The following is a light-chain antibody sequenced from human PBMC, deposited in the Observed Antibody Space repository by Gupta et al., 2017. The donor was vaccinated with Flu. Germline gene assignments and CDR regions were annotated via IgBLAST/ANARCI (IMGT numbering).Light chain of an antibody. Sequence: DTEMTQSRSSLSAPVGDRVTITCRASQSISSYLNWYQQKPGKAPKLLIYAASSLQSGVPSRFSGSGATADFTLTISSQRPDGVATYYYHRSYSTWYSFGQGTKVEIK. CDR3: HRSYSTWYS. CDR2: AAS. V-gene: IGKV1-39*01. J-gene: IGKJ2*03. CDR1: QSISSY.